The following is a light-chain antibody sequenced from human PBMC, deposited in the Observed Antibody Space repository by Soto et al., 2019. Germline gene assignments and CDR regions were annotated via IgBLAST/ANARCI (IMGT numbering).Light chain of an antibody. J-gene: IGLJ2*01. CDR3: AAWDDSLSGVI. CDR1: SSNIGSNY. CDR2: GDN. Sequence: QAVVTQPPSASGTPGQRVTISCSGSSSNIGSNYVFWYQQLPGTAPILLIDGDNQRPSGVPDRFSASKSGTSASLAISGLRSEDEADYYCAAWDDSLSGVIFGGGTQLTVL. V-gene: IGLV1-47*02.